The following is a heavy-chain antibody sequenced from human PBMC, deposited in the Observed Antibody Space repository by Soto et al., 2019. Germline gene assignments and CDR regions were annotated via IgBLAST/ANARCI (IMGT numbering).Heavy chain of an antibody. D-gene: IGHD1-26*01. CDR1: GYAFPHYV. CDR2: STHTGNT. V-gene: IGHV1-18*01. CDR3: ARSGEHPLDY. J-gene: IGHJ4*02. Sequence: SMKVSCKASGYAFPHYVINWVRQAPGHGLEWMGFSTHTGNTNYAQNFQGRVVLTTDTSTSTAYMEVTSLRSDDTAVYYCARSGEHPLDYWGQGTPVTVSS.